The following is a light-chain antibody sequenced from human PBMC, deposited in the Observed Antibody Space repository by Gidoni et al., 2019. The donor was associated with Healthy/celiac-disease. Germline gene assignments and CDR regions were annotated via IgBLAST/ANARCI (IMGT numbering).Light chain of an antibody. CDR2: GAS. Sequence: EIVLTQSPGTLSLSPGERATLPCRASQSVCSSYLAWYQQKPGQAPRLLIYGASSRATGIPDSFSGSGSGTDFTLTISRLEPEDFAVYYCQQYGSSPFTFGPGTKVDIK. V-gene: IGKV3-20*01. CDR1: QSVCSSY. CDR3: QQYGSSPFT. J-gene: IGKJ3*01.